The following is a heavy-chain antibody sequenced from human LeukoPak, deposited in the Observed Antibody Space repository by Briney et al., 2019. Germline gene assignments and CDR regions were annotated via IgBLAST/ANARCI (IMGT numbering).Heavy chain of an antibody. CDR1: GITFSNAW. CDR2: SKSKTEGGTT. D-gene: IGHD6-13*01. CDR3: TTAVLAAAGGRRFDP. J-gene: IGHJ5*02. Sequence: GGSLRLSCAASGITFSNAWMSWVRQAPGPGLEWVGRSKSKTEGGTTDNAAPVKGRFTISRDDSKNTLFLQMNSLKTEDTAVYYCTTAVLAAAGGRRFDPWGQGTLVTVSS. V-gene: IGHV3-15*01.